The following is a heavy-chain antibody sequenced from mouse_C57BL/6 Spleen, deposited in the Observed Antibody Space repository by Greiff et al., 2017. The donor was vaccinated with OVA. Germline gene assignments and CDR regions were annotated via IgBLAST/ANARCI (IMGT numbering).Heavy chain of an antibody. D-gene: IGHD2-12*01. CDR2: ISYDGSN. J-gene: IGHJ3*01. CDR3: AGDYAWFAY. V-gene: IGHV3-6*01. Sequence: EVKLMESGPGLVKPSQSLSLTCSVTGYSITSGYYWNWIRQFPGNKLEWMGYISYDGSNNYNPSLKNRISITRGTSKNQFFLKLNSVTTEDTATYYCAGDYAWFAYWGQGTLVTVSA. CDR1: GYSITSGYY.